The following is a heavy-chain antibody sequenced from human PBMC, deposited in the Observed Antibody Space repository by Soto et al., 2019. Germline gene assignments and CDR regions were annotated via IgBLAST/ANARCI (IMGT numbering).Heavy chain of an antibody. CDR3: AGANYYDSSGYYPDAFDI. D-gene: IGHD3-22*01. CDR1: GGTFSGYA. J-gene: IGHJ3*02. Sequence: QVQLVQSGAEVKKPGSSVKVSCKASGGTFSGYAISWVRQAPGQGLEWMGGIIPIFGTANYAQKFQGRVTITADESTSTAYMELSSLRSEDTAVYYCAGANYYDSSGYYPDAFDIWGQGTMVTVSS. V-gene: IGHV1-69*01. CDR2: IIPIFGTA.